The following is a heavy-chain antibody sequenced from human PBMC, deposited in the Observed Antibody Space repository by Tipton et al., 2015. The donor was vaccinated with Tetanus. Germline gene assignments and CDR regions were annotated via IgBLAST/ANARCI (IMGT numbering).Heavy chain of an antibody. CDR3: ARLTGHSMDVVDYYYFGMDV. J-gene: IGHJ6*02. D-gene: IGHD2-21*01. CDR1: GGSLSRYY. CDR2: VDDSGST. Sequence: TLSLTCAVYGGSLSRYYWTWIRQPPGKGLEWIGEVDDSGSTNYNPSLKSGVTISLDTSKNQFSLKLTSVSAADTAVYYCARLTGHSMDVVDYYYFGMDVWGQGTKVTVSS. V-gene: IGHV4-34*01.